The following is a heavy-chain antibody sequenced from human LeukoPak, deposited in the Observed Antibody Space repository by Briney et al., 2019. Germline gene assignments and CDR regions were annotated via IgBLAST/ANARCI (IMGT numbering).Heavy chain of an antibody. CDR2: ISWNSGDV. J-gene: IGHJ4*02. Sequence: GGSLRLSCAASGFTFDDFALHWVRQAPGKGLEWVSGISWNSGDVGYADSVKGRFTISRDNAKNSLYLQMNSLRAEDTALYYCAKLYGYSYGYIDFWGREPWSPSP. CDR3: AKLYGYSYGYIDF. CDR1: GFTFDDFA. D-gene: IGHD5-18*01. V-gene: IGHV3-9*01.